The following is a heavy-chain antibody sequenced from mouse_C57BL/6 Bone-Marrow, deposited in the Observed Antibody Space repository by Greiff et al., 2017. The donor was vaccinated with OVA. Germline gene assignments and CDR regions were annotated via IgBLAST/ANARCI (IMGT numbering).Heavy chain of an antibody. D-gene: IGHD1-1*01. CDR2: ITHSGET. CDR3: AGDRSDLLLSWFAY. V-gene: IGHV12-3*01. Sequence: VQLQESGPGLVKPSQSLFLTCSITGFPITSGYYWIWIRQSPGKPLEWMGYITHSGETFYNPSLQSPISITRETSKNQFFLQLNSVTTEDTAMYYCAGDRSDLLLSWFAYWGQGTLVTVSA. CDR1: GFPITSGYY. J-gene: IGHJ3*01.